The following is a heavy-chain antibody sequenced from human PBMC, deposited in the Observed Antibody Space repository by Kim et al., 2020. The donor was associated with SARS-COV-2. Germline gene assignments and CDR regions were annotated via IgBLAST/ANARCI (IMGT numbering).Heavy chain of an antibody. Sequence: SQTLSLTCAISGDSVSSNSAAWHWIRQSPSRGLEWLGRTYYRSKWYNDYAVSVKSRITINPDTSKNQFSLQLNSVTPEDTAVYYCATTSYYYDSSGRPSNYYGMDVWGQGTTVTVSS. J-gene: IGHJ6*02. CDR1: GDSVSSNSAA. V-gene: IGHV6-1*01. CDR2: TYYRSKWYN. D-gene: IGHD3-22*01. CDR3: ATTSYYYDSSGRPSNYYGMDV.